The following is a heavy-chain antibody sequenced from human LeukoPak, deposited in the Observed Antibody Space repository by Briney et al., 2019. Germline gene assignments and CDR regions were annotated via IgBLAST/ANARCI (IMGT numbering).Heavy chain of an antibody. CDR1: GYTFTSYY. CDR2: INPSGGST. V-gene: IGHV1-46*01. Sequence: ASVKVSCKASGYTFTSYYMHWLRQSPGQGLEGMGIINPSGGSTSYAQNFQGRVTMTRDTSTSTLYMELSRLRSEDTAVYYCARGGGGSYYSSLKVWGQGTLVTVSS. J-gene: IGHJ4*02. D-gene: IGHD2-15*01. CDR3: ARGGGGSYYSSLKV.